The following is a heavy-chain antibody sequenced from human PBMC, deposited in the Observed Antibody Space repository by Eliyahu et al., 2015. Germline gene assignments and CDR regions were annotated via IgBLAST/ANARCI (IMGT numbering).Heavy chain of an antibody. Sequence: EVQLLESGGGLVQPGGSLRLSCAASGFXFSXYSXXXXRQAPGKGLEWVSAISGSGGSTYYADSVKGRFTISRDNSKNTLYLQMNSLRAEDTAVYYCAKVIAGYYDFWSDNYYYYGMDVWGQGTTVTVSS. CDR3: AKVIAGYYDFWSDNYYYYGMDV. CDR2: ISGSGGST. V-gene: IGHV3-23*01. J-gene: IGHJ6*02. CDR1: GFXFSXYS. D-gene: IGHD3-3*01.